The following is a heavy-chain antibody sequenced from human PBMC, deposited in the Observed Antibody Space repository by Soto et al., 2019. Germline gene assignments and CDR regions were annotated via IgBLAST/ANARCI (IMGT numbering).Heavy chain of an antibody. V-gene: IGHV3-23*01. Sequence: PGGSLILSCAASGFTFSSYSMSWVRQAPGKGLEWVSAISGSGGSTYYADSVKGRFTISRDNSKNTLYLQMSSLRAEDTAVYYCAKDSGSSWPENWFDPWGQGTLVTVSS. CDR2: ISGSGGST. D-gene: IGHD6-13*01. J-gene: IGHJ5*02. CDR3: AKDSGSSWPENWFDP. CDR1: GFTFSSYS.